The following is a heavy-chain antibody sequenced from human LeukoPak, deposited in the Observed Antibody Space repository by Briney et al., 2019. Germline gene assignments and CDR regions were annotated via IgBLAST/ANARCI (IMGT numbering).Heavy chain of an antibody. CDR2: ISAYNGNT. Sequence: GASVKVSCKASGYTFTSYYMHWVRQAPGQGLEWMGWISAYNGNTNYAQKLQGRVTMTTDTSTSTAYMELRSLRSDDTAVYYCARDRLTNFDYWGQGTLVTVSS. V-gene: IGHV1-18*04. J-gene: IGHJ4*02. CDR3: ARDRLTNFDY. CDR1: GYTFTSYY. D-gene: IGHD3-9*01.